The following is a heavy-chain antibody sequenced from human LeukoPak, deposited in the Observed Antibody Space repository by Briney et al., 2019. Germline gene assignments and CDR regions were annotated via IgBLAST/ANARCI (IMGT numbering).Heavy chain of an antibody. Sequence: PSETLSHTCTVSGGSIGSYYWSWLRQPPGERLEWIGYTYYIGSTNYNPSLSSRVIMSVDRSKNQFSLKLRSVTAADTAIYYCARLPQSVDRNGWHYYFDLWGEGPLVTVSS. V-gene: IGHV4-59*08. CDR2: TYYIGST. CDR3: ARLPQSVDRNGWHYYFDL. J-gene: IGHJ4*02. CDR1: GGSIGSYY. D-gene: IGHD6-19*01.